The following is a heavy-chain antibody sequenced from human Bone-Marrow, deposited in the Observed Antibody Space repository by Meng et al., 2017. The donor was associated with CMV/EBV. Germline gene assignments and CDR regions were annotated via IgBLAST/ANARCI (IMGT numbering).Heavy chain of an antibody. CDR3: ARDPQLGPDAFDI. CDR2: TYYRSKWFN. V-gene: IGHV6-1*01. J-gene: IGHJ3*02. Sequence: SQTLSLTCAISGDSSSSDTVVWNWIRQSPSRGLEWLGRTYYRSKWFNDYAVSVKSRITINPDTSKNQFSLQLNSVTPEDTAVYYCARDPQLGPDAFDIWGQGTMVTVSS. CDR1: GDSSSSDTVV. D-gene: IGHD3-10*01.